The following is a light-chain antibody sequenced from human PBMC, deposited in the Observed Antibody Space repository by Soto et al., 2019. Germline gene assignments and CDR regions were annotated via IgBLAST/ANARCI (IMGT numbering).Light chain of an antibody. CDR1: SSNIGRKT. CDR2: ANN. CDR3: AAWDESLNGVV. Sequence: QSVPTQAPSASGTPGQTVTISCSGSSSNIGRKTVSWYQHLPGAAPKLLIYANNQRPSGVPDRFSGSKSGTSGSLAISGLQSEDEGDYYCAAWDESLNGVVFGGGTKLTVL. V-gene: IGLV1-44*01. J-gene: IGLJ2*01.